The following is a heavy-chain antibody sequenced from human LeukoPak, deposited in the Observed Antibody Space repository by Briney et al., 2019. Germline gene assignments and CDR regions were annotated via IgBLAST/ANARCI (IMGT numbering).Heavy chain of an antibody. J-gene: IGHJ4*02. D-gene: IGHD3-22*01. CDR2: IHETSRYM. CDR3: ARMEDSSDCSVEVDY. V-gene: IGHV3-21*01. Sequence: PGGSLRLSCTVSGIPFSRYTMNWVRQAPGKGLEWVSSIHETSRYMYYADSVRGRFTISRDNARNSLFLQMNGLRADDTAVYYCARMEDSSDCSVEVDYWGRGTLVTVSS. CDR1: GIPFSRYT.